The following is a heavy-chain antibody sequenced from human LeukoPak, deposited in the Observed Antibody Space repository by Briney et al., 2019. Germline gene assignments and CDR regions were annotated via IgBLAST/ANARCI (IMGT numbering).Heavy chain of an antibody. J-gene: IGHJ6*02. Sequence: GGSLRLSCAASGFTFSDNYMSWIRKAQGKGLEWVSYISSSSSTIYYADSVKGRFTISRDNAKNSLYLQMNSLRAEDTAVYYCARVGTTYYYGMDVWGQGTTVTVSS. CDR2: ISSSSSTI. D-gene: IGHD5-12*01. CDR1: GFTFSDNY. CDR3: ARVGTTYYYGMDV. V-gene: IGHV3-11*04.